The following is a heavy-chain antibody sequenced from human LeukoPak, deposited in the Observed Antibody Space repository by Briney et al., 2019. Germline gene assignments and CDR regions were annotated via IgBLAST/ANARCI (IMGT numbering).Heavy chain of an antibody. CDR2: IYTSGST. CDR1: GGSISRYY. V-gene: IGHV4-4*07. J-gene: IGHJ6*03. Sequence: SETLSLTCTVYGGSISRYYWSWIRQPAGKGLEWIGRIYTSGSTNYNPSLKSRVTMSVDTSKNQFSLKLSSVTAADTAVYYCARDPRATVTTSYYMDVWGKGTTVTVSS. D-gene: IGHD4-11*01. CDR3: ARDPRATVTTSYYMDV.